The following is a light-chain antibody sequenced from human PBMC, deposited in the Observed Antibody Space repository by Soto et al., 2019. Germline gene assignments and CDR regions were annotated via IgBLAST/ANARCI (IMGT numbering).Light chain of an antibody. V-gene: IGLV2-11*01. CDR2: DVS. J-gene: IGLJ1*01. CDR1: SSDVGGYNY. CDR3: CSYAGSYTFWV. Sequence: QSVLTQPRSVSGSPGQSVTISCTGTSSDVGGYNYVSWYQQHPGKAPKLMIYDVSKRPSGVPDRFSGSKSGNTASLTISGLQAEDEADYYCCSYAGSYTFWVFGTGTRSPS.